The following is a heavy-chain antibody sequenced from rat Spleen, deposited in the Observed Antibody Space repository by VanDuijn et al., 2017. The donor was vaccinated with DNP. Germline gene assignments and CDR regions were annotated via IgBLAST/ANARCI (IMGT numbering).Heavy chain of an antibody. Sequence: EVQLVESGGGLVQPGRSLKLSCAASGFIFSNSGMHWIRQAPTKGLEWVATIGTTGGSRYYRDSVKGRFTVSRDNGKSVLYLQMDSLRSEDTATYYCTSPVPSGHYVMDAWGQGTSVTVSS. J-gene: IGHJ4*01. CDR1: GFIFSNSG. D-gene: IGHD4-3*01. CDR2: IGTTGGSR. CDR3: TSPVPSGHYVMDA. V-gene: IGHV5-19*01.